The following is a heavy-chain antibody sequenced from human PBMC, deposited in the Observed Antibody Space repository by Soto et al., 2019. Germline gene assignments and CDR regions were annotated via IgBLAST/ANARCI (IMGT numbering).Heavy chain of an antibody. Sequence: QVQLVESGGGVVQPGRSLRLSCAASGFTFSSYAMHWVRQAPGKGLEWVAVISYDGSNKYYADSVKGRFTISRDNSKKTLYLQMNSLRAEDTAVYYCARDSPQSYCISTSCYSGMDVWGQGTTVTVSS. CDR3: ARDSPQSYCISTSCYSGMDV. D-gene: IGHD2-2*02. J-gene: IGHJ6*02. CDR1: GFTFSSYA. V-gene: IGHV3-30-3*01. CDR2: ISYDGSNK.